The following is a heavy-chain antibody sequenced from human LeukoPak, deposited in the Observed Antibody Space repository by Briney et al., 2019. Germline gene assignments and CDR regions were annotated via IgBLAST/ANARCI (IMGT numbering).Heavy chain of an antibody. CDR1: GGTFSSYA. CDR3: ARGPFCSGGSCYYSGDY. Sequence: SVTVSCKASGGTFSSYAISWVRQAPGQGLEWMGGIIPIFGTANYAQKFQGRVTITADKSTSTAYMELSSLRSEDTAVYYCARGPFCSGGSCYYSGDYWGQGTLVTVSS. V-gene: IGHV1-69*06. J-gene: IGHJ4*02. D-gene: IGHD2-15*01. CDR2: IIPIFGTA.